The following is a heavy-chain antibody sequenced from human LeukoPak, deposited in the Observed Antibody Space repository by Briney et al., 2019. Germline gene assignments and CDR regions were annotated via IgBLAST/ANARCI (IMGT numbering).Heavy chain of an antibody. CDR1: GFTFSSYS. CDR2: IYSGGST. V-gene: IGHV3-66*01. Sequence: PGGSLRLSCAASGFTFSSYSMNWVRQAPGKGLEWVSVIYSGGSTYYADSVKGRFTISRDNSKNTLYLQMNSLRAEDTAVYYCASSDWNYGPLDYWGQGTLVTVSS. CDR3: ASSDWNYGPLDY. J-gene: IGHJ4*02. D-gene: IGHD1-7*01.